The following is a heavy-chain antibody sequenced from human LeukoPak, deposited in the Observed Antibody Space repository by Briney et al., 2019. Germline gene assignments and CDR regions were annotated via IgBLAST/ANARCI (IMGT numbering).Heavy chain of an antibody. CDR2: IYYSGST. Sequence: PSETLSLTCTVSGGSVSSGSYYWSWIRQPPGKGLEWIGYIYYSGSTNYNPSLKSRVTISVDTSKNQFSLKLSSVTAADTAVYYCARDWRGGSGYQYRYLPHGMDVWGQGTTVTVSS. CDR1: GGSVSSGSYY. D-gene: IGHD3-3*01. V-gene: IGHV4-61*01. CDR3: ARDWRGGSGYQYRYLPHGMDV. J-gene: IGHJ6*02.